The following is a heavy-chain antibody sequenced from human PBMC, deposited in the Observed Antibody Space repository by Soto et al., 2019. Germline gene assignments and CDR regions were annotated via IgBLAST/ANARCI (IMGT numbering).Heavy chain of an antibody. D-gene: IGHD3-9*01. CDR2: INPNSGGT. Sequence: QVQLVQSGAEVKKPGASVKVSCKASGYTFTGYYMHWVRQAPGQGLEWMEWINPNSGGTNYAQKFQGRVTMTRDTSISTAYMELSRLRSDDTAVYYCARDIRHYDILTGYRALNYFDYWGQGTLVTVSS. V-gene: IGHV1-2*02. CDR1: GYTFTGYY. CDR3: ARDIRHYDILTGYRALNYFDY. J-gene: IGHJ4*02.